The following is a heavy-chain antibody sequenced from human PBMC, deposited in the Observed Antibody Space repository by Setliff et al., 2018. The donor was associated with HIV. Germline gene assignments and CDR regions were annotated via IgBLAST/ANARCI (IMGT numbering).Heavy chain of an antibody. V-gene: IGHV4-61*02. CDR2: IYTSGST. CDR3: ARLSGDYYYFDY. Sequence: SETLSLTCTVSGGSISSGSYYWSWIRQPAGKGLEWIGRIYTSGSTNFNPSLKSRVTISFDTSKNQFSLKLNSVTAADTAVYYCARLSGDYYYFDYWGQGTLVTVSS. J-gene: IGHJ4*02. CDR1: GGSISSGSYY. D-gene: IGHD2-21*02.